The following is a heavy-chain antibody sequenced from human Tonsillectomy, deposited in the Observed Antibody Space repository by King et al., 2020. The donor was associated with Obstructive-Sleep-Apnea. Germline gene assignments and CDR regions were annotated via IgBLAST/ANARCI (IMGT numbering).Heavy chain of an antibody. V-gene: IGHV3-30-3*01. CDR1: GFTFSAYA. J-gene: IGHJ4*02. CDR3: ARDLSGDYYDSSGIDY. D-gene: IGHD3-22*01. Sequence: VQLVESGGGVAQPERSLRLSCAASGFTFSAYAMYWVRQAPGKGLEWVAAISYDGTNKNYADSVRGRFTISRDNSKNTLYLQMNSLRVEDTAAYYCARDLSGDYYDSSGIDYWGQGTLVNVSS. CDR2: ISYDGTNK.